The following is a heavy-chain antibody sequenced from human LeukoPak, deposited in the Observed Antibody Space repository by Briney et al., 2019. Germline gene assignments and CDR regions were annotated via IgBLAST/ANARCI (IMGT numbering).Heavy chain of an antibody. D-gene: IGHD5-18*01. CDR2: ISSSAGST. V-gene: IGHV3-23*01. CDR3: AKGSGRGYSYGLEY. J-gene: IGHJ4*02. Sequence: PGGSLRLSCVASGFTSSSYGMTWVRQAPGKGPEWVSVISSSAGSTYYADSVKGRFTISRDNSKNTLYLQMNSLRAEDTAVYYCAKGSGRGYSYGLEYWGQGTLVTVSS. CDR1: GFTSSSYG.